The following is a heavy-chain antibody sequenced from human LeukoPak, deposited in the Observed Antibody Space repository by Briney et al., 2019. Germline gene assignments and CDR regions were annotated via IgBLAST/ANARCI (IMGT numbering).Heavy chain of an antibody. V-gene: IGHV1-2*02. Sequence: ASVKVSCKASGYTFTGYYMHWVRQAPGQGLEWMGWINPNSGCTNYAQKFQGRVTMTRDTSISTAYMELSRLRSDDTAVYYCARGTPTWWKLPDWGQGTLVTVSS. D-gene: IGHD1-26*01. CDR2: INPNSGCT. J-gene: IGHJ4*02. CDR1: GYTFTGYY. CDR3: ARGTPTWWKLPD.